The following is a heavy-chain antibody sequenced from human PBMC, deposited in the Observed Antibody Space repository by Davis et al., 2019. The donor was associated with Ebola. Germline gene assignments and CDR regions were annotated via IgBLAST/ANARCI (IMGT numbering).Heavy chain of an antibody. D-gene: IGHD4-17*01. Sequence: ASVQVSCLASGYTFTTDYMHWVRQAPGQGLEWMGIINPSGTTTTYAQNFQGRVTMTRDTSTSTVYMELSSLRSEDTAVYYCARETKMTTVTTEHGFDIWGQGTMVTVSS. CDR2: INPSGTTT. CDR3: ARETKMTTVTTEHGFDI. CDR1: GYTFTTDY. V-gene: IGHV1-46*01. J-gene: IGHJ3*02.